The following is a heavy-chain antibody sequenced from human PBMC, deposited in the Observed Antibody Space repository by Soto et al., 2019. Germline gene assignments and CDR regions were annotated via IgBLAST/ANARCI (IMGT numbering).Heavy chain of an antibody. D-gene: IGHD2-8*01. Sequence: SVKVSSKAAGGAFSIYTISLVRQAPGQGLEWMGRIIPILGIANYAQKFQGRVTITADKSTSTAYMELSSLRSEDTAVYYCAHAVPDAFDIWGQGTMVTVSS. CDR2: IIPILGIA. J-gene: IGHJ3*02. CDR1: GGAFSIYT. CDR3: AHAVPDAFDI. V-gene: IGHV1-69*02.